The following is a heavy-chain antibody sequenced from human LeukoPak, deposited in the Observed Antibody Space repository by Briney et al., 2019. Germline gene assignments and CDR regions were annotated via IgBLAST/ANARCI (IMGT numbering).Heavy chain of an antibody. CDR2: IYYSGST. D-gene: IGHD3-9*01. CDR1: GGSISSYY. CDR3: ARMTQPYDILTGYPMGVAFDI. Sequence: PSETLSLTCTVSGGSISSYYWSWIRQPPGKGLEWIGYIYYSGSTNYNPSLKSRVTISVDTSKDQFSLKLSSVTAADTAVYYCARMTQPYDILTGYPMGVAFDIWGQGTMVTVSS. V-gene: IGHV4-59*01. J-gene: IGHJ3*02.